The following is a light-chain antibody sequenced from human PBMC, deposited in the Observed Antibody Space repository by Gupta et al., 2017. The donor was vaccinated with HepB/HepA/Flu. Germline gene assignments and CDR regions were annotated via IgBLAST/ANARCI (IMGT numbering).Light chain of an antibody. J-gene: IGLJ2*01. CDR3: SARDSSRSHVV. CDR2: RNN. V-gene: IGLV10-54*04. CDR1: SNNVGNQG. Sequence: QAGLTQPPSVSKGLRQTATLTCTGNSNNVGNQGAAWLQQHHGHPPKLLYYRNNNRPSGIAERFSAARSGITASLTITGLQTEEEADYYCSARDSSRSHVVFGGGTKLTVL.